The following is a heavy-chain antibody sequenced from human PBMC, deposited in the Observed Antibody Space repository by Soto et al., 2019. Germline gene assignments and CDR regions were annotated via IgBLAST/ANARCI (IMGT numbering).Heavy chain of an antibody. CDR1: GYSFIDYY. J-gene: IGHJ4*02. Sequence: GASVKVSCKASGYSFIDYYIHWVRQAPGQGFEWMGRISPKSGGTNYAQKFEGRVTMTWDTSLNTAYMEPSSLISDDTAVYYCARPPGYISDWYYFDLWGQGTLVTVSS. CDR2: ISPKSGGT. D-gene: IGHD3-9*01. V-gene: IGHV1-2*02. CDR3: ARPPGYISDWYYFDL.